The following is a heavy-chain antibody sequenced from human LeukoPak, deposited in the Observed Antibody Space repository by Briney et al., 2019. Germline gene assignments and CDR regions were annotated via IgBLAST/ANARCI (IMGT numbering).Heavy chain of an antibody. CDR2: ISGSGGST. CDR3: AKSQSHVSGWEFDY. J-gene: IGHJ4*02. CDR1: GFPFSSYG. D-gene: IGHD6-19*01. Sequence: GTSLRLSCAASGFPFSSYGMHWVRQAPGKGLEWVSAISGSGGSTYYADSVKGRFTISRDNSKNTLYLQMNSLRAEDTAVYYCAKSQSHVSGWEFDYWGQGTLVTVSS. V-gene: IGHV3-23*01.